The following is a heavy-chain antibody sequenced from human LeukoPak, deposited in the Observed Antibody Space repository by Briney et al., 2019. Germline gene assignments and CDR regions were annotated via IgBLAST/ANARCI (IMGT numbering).Heavy chain of an antibody. CDR1: GGTFSSYA. CDR3: ARGWYYDFWSGYYIFDY. CDR2: IIPIFGTA. Sequence: GASVKVSCKASGGTFSSYAISWVRQAPGQGLEWMGGIIPIFGTANYAQKFQGRVTITADESTSTAYMELSSLRSEDTAVYYCARGWYYDFWSGYYIFDYWGQGTLVTVSS. D-gene: IGHD3-3*01. J-gene: IGHJ4*02. V-gene: IGHV1-69*13.